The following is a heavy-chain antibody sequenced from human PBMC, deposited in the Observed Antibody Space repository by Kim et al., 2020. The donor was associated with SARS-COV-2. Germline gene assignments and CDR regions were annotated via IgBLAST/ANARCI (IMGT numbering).Heavy chain of an antibody. CDR2: LYWDDYK. D-gene: IGHD2-2*02. CDR1: GFSLSTSGVG. V-gene: IGHV2-5*05. J-gene: IGHJ3*02. Sequence: SGPTLVNPTQTLTLTCTFSGFSLSTSGVGVGWIRQPPGKALEWLALLYWDDYKSYGPSLRKRLSIIKDTSKNQVVLTMTNMDPVDTATYYCAHILRLQGILYTFNIWGQGTMVTVSS. CDR3: AHILRLQGILYTFNI.